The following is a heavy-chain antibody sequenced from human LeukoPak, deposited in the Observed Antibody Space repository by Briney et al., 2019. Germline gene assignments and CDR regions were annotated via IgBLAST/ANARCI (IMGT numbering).Heavy chain of an antibody. D-gene: IGHD4-17*01. Sequence: ASVNVSRKASGYTFTSYAMHWVRQAPGQRLEWMGWINAGNGDTKYSQKFQGRVTITRDTSASTAYMELSSLRSEDTAVYYCARARYGDGAFDIWGQGTMVTVSS. CDR2: INAGNGDT. J-gene: IGHJ3*02. CDR1: GYTFTSYA. V-gene: IGHV1-3*01. CDR3: ARARYGDGAFDI.